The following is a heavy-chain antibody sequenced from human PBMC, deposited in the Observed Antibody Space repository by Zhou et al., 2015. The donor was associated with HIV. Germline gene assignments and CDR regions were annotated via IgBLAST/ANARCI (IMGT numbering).Heavy chain of an antibody. J-gene: IGHJ4*02. CDR3: ARDGSGWPFDY. D-gene: IGHD6-19*01. CDR1: GASFTAYA. CDR2: IIPIFGKT. Sequence: QVQLVQSGAEVKKPGSSVKVSCTASGASFTAYAISWVRQAPGQGPEWMGGIIPIFGKTHYAEKFRGRVAITADERTSTAYMQLRSLRSEDTAVYYCARDGSGWPFDYWGQGTLVTVSS. V-gene: IGHV1-69*01.